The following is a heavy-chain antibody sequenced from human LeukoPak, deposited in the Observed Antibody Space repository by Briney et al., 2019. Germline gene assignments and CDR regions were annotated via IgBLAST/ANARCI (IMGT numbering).Heavy chain of an antibody. CDR2: IYPGDSVS. J-gene: IGHJ6*01. V-gene: IGHV5-51*01. D-gene: IGHD5-12*01. CDR1: GSRFINNL. Sequence: GESLKISCKGSGSRFINNLLGWVRHTPGKGLEWIGIIYPGDSVSRYSPSFEGQVTMSVNKSITTAYRQWSSLKASHTAKYYCARLGSGYEYNHYYAMDVWGTGTSVTVS. CDR3: ARLGSGYEYNHYYAMDV.